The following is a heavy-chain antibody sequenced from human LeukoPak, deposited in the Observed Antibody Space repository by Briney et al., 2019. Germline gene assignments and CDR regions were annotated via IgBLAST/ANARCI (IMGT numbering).Heavy chain of an antibody. Sequence: ASVKVSCKASGYTFTNYDINWVRQAPAQGLEWMGWISAYDGNTNYAQKFQGRVTMTTDTSTTTAYMELRSLRSDDTAVYYCAREACSSTSCYAVRPNWFDPWGQGTLVTVSS. CDR1: GYTFTNYD. CDR3: AREACSSTSCYAVRPNWFDP. J-gene: IGHJ5*02. V-gene: IGHV1-18*04. D-gene: IGHD2-2*01. CDR2: ISAYDGNT.